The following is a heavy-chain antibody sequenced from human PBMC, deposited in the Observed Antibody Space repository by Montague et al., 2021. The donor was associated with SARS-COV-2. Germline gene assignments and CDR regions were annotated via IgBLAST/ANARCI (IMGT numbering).Heavy chain of an antibody. D-gene: IGHD2-21*02. CDR3: ARAPCVGDCNSLAIWSDP. CDR2: IYHAGYI. CDR1: GYSISSGYF. V-gene: IGHV4-38-2*02. Sequence: SETLSLTCTVFGYSISSGYFWAWLRQPPGKGLEWIGSIYHAGYIXYNPSLKSRVSISNDTSRNQISLRVTDVAAADTAVYYCARAPCVGDCNSLAIWSDPWGQGTLVSVSS. J-gene: IGHJ5*02.